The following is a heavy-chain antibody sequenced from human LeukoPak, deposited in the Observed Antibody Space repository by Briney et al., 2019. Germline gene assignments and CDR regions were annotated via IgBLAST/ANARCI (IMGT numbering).Heavy chain of an antibody. CDR3: ARGMVLYYPLDY. CDR2: IYHSGST. CDR1: GYSISSGYY. V-gene: IGHV4-38-2*02. Sequence: SETLSLTCTVSGYSISSGYYWGWIRQPPGKGLEWIGSIYHSGSTYYNPSLKSRVTISVDTSKNQFSLKLSSVTAADTAVYYCARGMVLYYPLDYWGQGTLVTVSS. J-gene: IGHJ4*02. D-gene: IGHD2-8*01.